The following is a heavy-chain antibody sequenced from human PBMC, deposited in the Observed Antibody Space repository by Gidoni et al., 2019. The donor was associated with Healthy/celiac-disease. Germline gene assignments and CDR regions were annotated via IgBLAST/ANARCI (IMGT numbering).Heavy chain of an antibody. CDR1: GFTFSSYA. CDR3: ARDQSDAFDI. Sequence: QVQLVASGGGAVQPGRSLRLSCAASGFTFSSYAMPWVRQAPGKGLEWVAVISYDGSNKYYADSVKGRFTISRDNSKNTLYLQMNSLRAEDTAGYYCARDQSDAFDIWGQGTMVTVSS. V-gene: IGHV3-30-3*01. J-gene: IGHJ3*02. CDR2: ISYDGSNK.